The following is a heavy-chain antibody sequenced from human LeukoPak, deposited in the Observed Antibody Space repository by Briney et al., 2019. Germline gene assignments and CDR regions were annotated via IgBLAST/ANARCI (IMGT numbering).Heavy chain of an antibody. CDR2: IIPILGIA. CDR1: GGTFSSYA. Sequence: SVTVSCKASGGTFSSYAISWVRQAPGQGLEWMGRIIPILGIANYAQKFQGRVTITADKSTSTAYMGLSSLRSEDTAVYYCARGLYNWNYVPLDYWGQGTLVTVSS. V-gene: IGHV1-69*04. D-gene: IGHD1-7*01. CDR3: ARGLYNWNYVPLDY. J-gene: IGHJ4*02.